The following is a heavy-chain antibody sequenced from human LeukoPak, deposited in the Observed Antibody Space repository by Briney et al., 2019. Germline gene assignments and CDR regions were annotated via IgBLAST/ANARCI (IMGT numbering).Heavy chain of an antibody. CDR1: GFTFGDYD. Sequence: PGRSLRLSCTASGFTFGDYDMSWVRQAPGKGLEWVGFIRSKGYGGTTEYAASVKGRFTISRDDSKSFAYLQINSLKTEDTGVYYCTRGAYAAGYWGQGTLVTVSS. CDR2: IRSKGYGGTT. J-gene: IGHJ4*02. CDR3: TRGAYAAGY. D-gene: IGHD4-17*01. V-gene: IGHV3-49*04.